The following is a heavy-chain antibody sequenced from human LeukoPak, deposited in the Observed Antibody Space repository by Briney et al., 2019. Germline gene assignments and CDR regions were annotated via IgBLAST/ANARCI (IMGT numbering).Heavy chain of an antibody. V-gene: IGHV3-7*01. CDR2: IKQDGSEK. CDR1: GFTFSNYW. Sequence: GGSLRLSCAASGFTFSNYWMSWVRQAPGKGLEWVANIKQDGSEKYYVEFVKGRFTISRDNAKNSLYLQMNSLRAEDTAFYYCANYCSTSSCPYYWGQGTLVTVSS. CDR3: ANYCSTSSCPYY. J-gene: IGHJ4*02. D-gene: IGHD2-2*01.